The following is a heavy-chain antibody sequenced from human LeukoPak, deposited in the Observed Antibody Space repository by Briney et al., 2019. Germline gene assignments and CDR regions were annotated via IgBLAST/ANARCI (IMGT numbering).Heavy chain of an antibody. Sequence: SETLSLTCTVSGGSISSHYWSWIRQPPGKGLEWIGYIYYSGSTNYNPSLKSRVTISVDTSKNQFSLKLSSVTAADTAVYYCASRYCSSTSCYFDPWGQGTLVTVSS. CDR1: GGSISSHY. J-gene: IGHJ5*02. CDR3: ASRYCSSTSCYFDP. D-gene: IGHD2-2*01. CDR2: IYYSGST. V-gene: IGHV4-59*11.